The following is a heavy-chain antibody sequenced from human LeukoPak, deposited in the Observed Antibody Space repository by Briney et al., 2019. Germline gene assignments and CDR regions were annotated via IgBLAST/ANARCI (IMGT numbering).Heavy chain of an antibody. Sequence: SVKVSCKASGGTFSSYAISWVRQAPGQGLEWVGRIIPILGIANYAQKFQGRVTITADKSTSTAYMQLSGQRCEDTAVPYGARSYGSSGFTDYWGQGNLVSVSS. V-gene: IGHV1-69*04. CDR1: GGTFSSYA. CDR3: ARSYGSSGFTDY. CDR2: IIPILGIA. J-gene: IGHJ4*02. D-gene: IGHD3-22*01.